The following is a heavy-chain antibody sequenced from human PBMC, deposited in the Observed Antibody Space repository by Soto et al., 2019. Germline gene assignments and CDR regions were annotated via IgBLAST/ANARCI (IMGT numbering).Heavy chain of an antibody. Sequence: SETLSLTCAVYGGSFSGYYWSWIRQPPGKGPEWIGEINHSGSTNYNPSLKSRVTISVDTSKNQFSLKLSSVTAADTAVYYCARGLSDGSSSDYWGQGTLVTVSS. D-gene: IGHD6-6*01. V-gene: IGHV4-34*01. CDR2: INHSGST. J-gene: IGHJ4*02. CDR3: ARGLSDGSSSDY. CDR1: GGSFSGYY.